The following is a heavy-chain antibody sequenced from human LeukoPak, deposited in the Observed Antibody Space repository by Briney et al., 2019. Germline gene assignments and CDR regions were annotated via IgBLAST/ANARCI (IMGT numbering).Heavy chain of an antibody. CDR3: ARDIMDEGLLSYGMDV. D-gene: IGHD3-16*01. Sequence: GGSLRLSCAASGFTFSSYWMSWVRQAPGKGLEWVANIKQDGSEKYYVDSVKGRFTISRDNAKNSLYLQMNSLRAEDTAMYYCARDIMDEGLLSYGMDVWGKGTTVTVSS. V-gene: IGHV3-7*03. J-gene: IGHJ6*04. CDR2: IKQDGSEK. CDR1: GFTFSSYW.